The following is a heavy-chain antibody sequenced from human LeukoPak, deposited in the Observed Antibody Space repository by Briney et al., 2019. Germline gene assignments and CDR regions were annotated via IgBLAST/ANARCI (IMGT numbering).Heavy chain of an antibody. CDR3: AKAVGATTMDFDY. CDR2: IGGSGGST. CDR1: GFTFSSYA. D-gene: IGHD1-26*01. Sequence: PGGSLRLSCAPSGFTFSSYAMIWVRQPPRKGLAGVSAIGGSGGSTYYADYVKGRFTISRDNSKNTLYLQMNSLRAEDTAVYYCAKAVGATTMDFDYWGQGTLVTVSS. J-gene: IGHJ4*02. V-gene: IGHV3-23*01.